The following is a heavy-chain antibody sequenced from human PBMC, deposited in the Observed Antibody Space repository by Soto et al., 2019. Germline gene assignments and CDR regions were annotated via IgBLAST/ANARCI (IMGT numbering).Heavy chain of an antibody. CDR3: AKVGSVGSDLNWFDP. J-gene: IGHJ5*02. CDR1: GLTSTSYA. CDR2: ISASGGST. Sequence: EVQLLESGGGLIQPGGSLRLSCAVSGLTSTSYAMSWVRQAPGKGLEWVSGISASGGSTYYADSVKGRFTISRDNSKNTLYLQVNRLRADDTAVYYCAKVGSVGSDLNWFDPWGQGTLVTVSS. D-gene: IGHD3-10*01. V-gene: IGHV3-23*01.